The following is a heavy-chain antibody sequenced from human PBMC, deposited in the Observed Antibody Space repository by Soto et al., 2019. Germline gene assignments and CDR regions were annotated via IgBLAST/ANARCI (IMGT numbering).Heavy chain of an antibody. CDR2: ISYDGSNK. J-gene: IGHJ4*02. CDR1: GFTFSTYA. V-gene: IGHV3-30-3*01. Sequence: QVQLVESGGGVVQPGRSLRLSCAASGFTFSTYAMHWVRQAPGKGLEWVAVISYDGSNKYYADSVKGRFTISRDNSKNTLYLHMNSLRAEDTAVYYCARDKSPYSSGWHNRHFDYWGQGTLVTVCS. CDR3: ARDKSPYSSGWHNRHFDY. D-gene: IGHD6-19*01.